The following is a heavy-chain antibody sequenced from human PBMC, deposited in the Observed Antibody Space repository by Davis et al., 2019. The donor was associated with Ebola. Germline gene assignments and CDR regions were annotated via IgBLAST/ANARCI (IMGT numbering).Heavy chain of an antibody. Sequence: GGSLRLSCAASGFTFSDYYMSWIRQAPGKGLEWVSYISSSGSTIYYADSVKGRFTISRENAKNSLYLQMNSLRAEDTAVYYCARKMTVYYYGMDVWGQGTTVTVSS. CDR3: ARKMTVYYYGMDV. CDR2: ISSSGSTI. D-gene: IGHD4-17*01. J-gene: IGHJ6*02. CDR1: GFTFSDYY. V-gene: IGHV3-11*04.